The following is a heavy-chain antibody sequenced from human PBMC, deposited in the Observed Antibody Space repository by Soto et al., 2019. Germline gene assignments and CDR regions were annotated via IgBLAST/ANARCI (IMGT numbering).Heavy chain of an antibody. CDR1: GFTFSGSA. CDR2: IRSKANSYAT. CDR3: TRHQMASAVTTDVFDY. J-gene: IGHJ4*02. V-gene: IGHV3-73*01. Sequence: GGSLRLSCAASGFTFSGSAMHWVRQASGKGLEWVGRIRSKANSYATAYAASVRGRFTISRDDSKNTAYLQMNSLKTEDTAVYYYTRHQMASAVTTDVFDYWGQGTLVTVSS. D-gene: IGHD4-17*01.